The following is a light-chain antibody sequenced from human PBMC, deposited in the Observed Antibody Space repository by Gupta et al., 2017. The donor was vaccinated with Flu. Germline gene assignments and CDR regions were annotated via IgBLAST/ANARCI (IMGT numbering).Light chain of an antibody. CDR2: QVS. CDR3: MQGAHWPWA. CDR1: QGLVYSDGNTY. Sequence: DVVMTQSPLSLAVTLGQPASISCRSSQGLVYSDGNTYLHWFQQRPGQSPRRLIHQVSFRDSGVPDRFSGSGSGTDFTLKISRVEAEDVGVYFCMQGAHWPWAFSQGTKVEIK. V-gene: IGKV2-30*01. J-gene: IGKJ1*01.